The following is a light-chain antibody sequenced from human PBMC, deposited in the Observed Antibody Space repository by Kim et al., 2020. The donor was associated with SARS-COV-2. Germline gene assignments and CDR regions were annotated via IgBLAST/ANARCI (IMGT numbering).Light chain of an antibody. J-gene: IGLJ1*01. CDR3: QSYDTGLTGFV. Sequence: QRVTISCTGSSSNIGAYYDVHWYQQLPGTAPKLLIYGNTRRPSGVPDRFSGSKSGTSASLAITGLQAEDEAEYYCQSYDTGLTGFVFGTGTKVTVL. CDR1: SSNIGAYYD. V-gene: IGLV1-40*01. CDR2: GNT.